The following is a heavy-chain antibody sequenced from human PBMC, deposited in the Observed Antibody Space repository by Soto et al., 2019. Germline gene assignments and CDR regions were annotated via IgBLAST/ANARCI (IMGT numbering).Heavy chain of an antibody. CDR1: GFTFSSYG. CDR3: AKDTPRVYIAVEGAY. CDR2: ISYDGSNK. Sequence: GGSLRLSCAASGFTFSSYGMHWVRQAPGKGLEWVAVISYDGSNKYYADSVKGRFTISRDNSKNTLYLQMNSLRAEDTAVYYCAKDTPRVYIAVEGAYWGQGTLVTVSS. J-gene: IGHJ4*02. V-gene: IGHV3-30*18. D-gene: IGHD6-19*01.